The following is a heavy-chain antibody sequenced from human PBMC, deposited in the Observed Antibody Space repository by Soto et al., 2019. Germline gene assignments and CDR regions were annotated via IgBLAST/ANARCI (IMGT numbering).Heavy chain of an antibody. CDR2: IDTDGSGT. D-gene: IGHD2-2*02. V-gene: IGHV3-74*01. CDR3: ALYRPSVQHYFDY. CDR1: GFTFSNDW. Sequence: EVQLVESGGGLAQPGGSLRLSCAASGFTFSNDWMHWVRQAPGKGPVWVSRIDTDGSGTTYADSVKGRFTISRDNAKNTLYLQMNSQKAEYTALHYCALYRPSVQHYFDYRGRLTIVVISS. J-gene: IGHJ4*02.